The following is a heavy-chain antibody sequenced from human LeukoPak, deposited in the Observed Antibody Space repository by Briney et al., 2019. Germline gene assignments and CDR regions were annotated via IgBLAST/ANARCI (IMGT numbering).Heavy chain of an antibody. Sequence: PGGSLRLSCAASGFTFSSYSMNWVRQAPGKGLEWVPYISSSSSTIYYADSVKGRFTMSRDNAKSTLYLQMNGLRAEDTAVYYCVRDARYTPEWWGQGTLVTVSS. CDR3: VRDARYTPEW. J-gene: IGHJ4*02. D-gene: IGHD3-3*01. V-gene: IGHV3-48*04. CDR1: GFTFSSYS. CDR2: ISSSSSTI.